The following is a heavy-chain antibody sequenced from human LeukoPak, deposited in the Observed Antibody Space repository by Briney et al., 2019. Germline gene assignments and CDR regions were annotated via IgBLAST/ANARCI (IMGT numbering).Heavy chain of an antibody. CDR3: ARAWGYYDSSGYYRPFDY. V-gene: IGHV1-2*02. CDR1: GYTFTGYY. Sequence: ASVKVSCKASGYTFTGYYMHRVRQAPGQGLEWMGWINPNSGGTNYAQKFQGRVTMTRDTSISTAYMELSRLRSDDTAVYYCARAWGYYDSSGYYRPFDYWGQGTLVTVSS. CDR2: INPNSGGT. D-gene: IGHD3-22*01. J-gene: IGHJ4*02.